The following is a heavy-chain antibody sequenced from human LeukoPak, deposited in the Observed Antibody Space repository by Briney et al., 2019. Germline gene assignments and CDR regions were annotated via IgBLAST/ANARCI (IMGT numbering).Heavy chain of an antibody. CDR2: ISYDGSNK. Sequence: PGGSLRLSCAASGFTFSSYAMHWVRQAPGKGLEWVAVISYDGSNKYYADSVKGRFTISRDNSKNTLYLQMNSLRAEDTAVYYCAKSYDFWSGYYPATEDFWGQGTLVTVSS. J-gene: IGHJ4*02. CDR1: GFTFSSYA. V-gene: IGHV3-30-3*02. CDR3: AKSYDFWSGYYPATEDF. D-gene: IGHD3-3*01.